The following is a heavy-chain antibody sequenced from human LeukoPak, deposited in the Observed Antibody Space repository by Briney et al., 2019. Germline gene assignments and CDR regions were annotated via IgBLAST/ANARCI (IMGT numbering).Heavy chain of an antibody. CDR2: IYTSGST. J-gene: IGHJ5*02. Sequence: PSETLSLTCSVSGGSISSGSYYWSWIRQPAGKGLEWIGRIYTSGSTDSNPSLKGRVTISVDTSKNQFSLKLNSVTAADTAVYYCARGGFTKFDPWGQGTLVTVSS. V-gene: IGHV4-61*02. D-gene: IGHD3-3*01. CDR1: GGSISSGSYY. CDR3: ARGGFTKFDP.